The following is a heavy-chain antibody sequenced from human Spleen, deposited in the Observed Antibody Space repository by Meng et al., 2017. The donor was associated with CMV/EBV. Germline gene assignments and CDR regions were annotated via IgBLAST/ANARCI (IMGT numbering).Heavy chain of an antibody. V-gene: IGHV3-48*04. CDR2: ISSSGSTI. CDR3: AGDVAVTTSSAFDI. Sequence: GESLKISCATSGFSFSSYCMNWVRQAPGKGLEWISYISSSGSTIYYADSVKGRFTISRDNAKNSLYLQMKGLRAEDTAVYHCAGDVAVTTSSAFDIWGQGTMVTVSS. CDR1: GFSFSSYC. J-gene: IGHJ3*02. D-gene: IGHD2-21*02.